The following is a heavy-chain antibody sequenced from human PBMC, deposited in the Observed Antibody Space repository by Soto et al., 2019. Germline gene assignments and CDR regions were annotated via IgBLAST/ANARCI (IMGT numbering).Heavy chain of an antibody. Sequence: PGGSLRLSCAASGFTFSNAWMSWVRQAPGKGLEWVGRIKSKTDGGTTDYAAPVKGRFTISRDDSKNTLYLQMNSLKTEDTAVYYCTTFLWSGYKHDYWGQGTLVTVSS. CDR2: IKSKTDGGTT. CDR1: GFTFSNAW. D-gene: IGHD3-3*01. J-gene: IGHJ4*02. V-gene: IGHV3-15*01. CDR3: TTFLWSGYKHDY.